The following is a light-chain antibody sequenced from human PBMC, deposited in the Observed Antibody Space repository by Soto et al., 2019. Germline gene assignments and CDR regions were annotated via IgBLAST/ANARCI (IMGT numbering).Light chain of an antibody. Sequence: QSALTQPASVSGSPGQSITISCTGTSSDIGSYHPVSWYQHQSGKAPKLIIYKVSQWPSGVSDRFSASKSGNTASLTISGLQAEDEADYYCCSYAGSNWGYVFGTGTKVTVL. J-gene: IGLJ1*01. CDR3: CSYAGSNWGYV. CDR2: KVS. V-gene: IGLV2-23*02. CDR1: SSDIGSYHP.